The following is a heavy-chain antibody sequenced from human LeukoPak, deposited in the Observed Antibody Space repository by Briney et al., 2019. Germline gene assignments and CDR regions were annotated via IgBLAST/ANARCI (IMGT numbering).Heavy chain of an antibody. D-gene: IGHD3-22*01. CDR1: GFTFSSYA. CDR2: ISNDGKNK. V-gene: IGHV3-30*04. J-gene: IGHJ4*02. Sequence: GGSLRLSCAASGFTFSSYAMSWVRQAPGKGLEWVAVISNDGKNKYYADSVKGRFTISRDNSKNTLYLQMNSLRPDDTAVYYCARGLAYYYDSSAYFLDYWGQGTLVTVSS. CDR3: ARGLAYYYDSSAYFLDY.